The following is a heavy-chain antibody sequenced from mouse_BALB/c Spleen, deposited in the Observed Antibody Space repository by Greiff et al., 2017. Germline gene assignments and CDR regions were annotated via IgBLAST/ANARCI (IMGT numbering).Heavy chain of an antibody. CDR2: IYPYNGGT. CDR1: GYTFTDYN. V-gene: IGHV1S29*02. CDR3: AREGELWYFDV. J-gene: IGHJ1*01. Sequence: VQLKESGPELVKPGASVKISCKASGYTFTDYNMHWVKQSHGKSLEWIGYIYPYNGGTGYNQKFKSKATLTVDNSSSTAYMELRSLTSEDSAVYYCAREGELWYFDVWGAGTTVTVSS.